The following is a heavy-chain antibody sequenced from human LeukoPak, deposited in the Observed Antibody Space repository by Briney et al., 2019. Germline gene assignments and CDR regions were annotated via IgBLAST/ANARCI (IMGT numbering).Heavy chain of an antibody. J-gene: IGHJ4*01. Sequence: GGSLTLSCAASGLGFSDFWMHWVRQAPGKGLVWVSRIKPDGTTSVYADSVKGRFTISRDNLKNTLYLQMRSLRAEDTAVYFCAREADPSLYASSSPDYWGQGTPVTVSS. CDR3: AREADPSLYASSSPDY. CDR1: GLGFSDFW. D-gene: IGHD6-6*01. V-gene: IGHV3-74*01. CDR2: IKPDGTTS.